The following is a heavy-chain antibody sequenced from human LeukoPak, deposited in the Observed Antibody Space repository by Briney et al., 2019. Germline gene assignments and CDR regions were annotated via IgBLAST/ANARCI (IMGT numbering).Heavy chain of an antibody. CDR1: GYSISSGYY. CDR2: IYHSGST. D-gene: IGHD3-22*01. Sequence: SETLSLTCTVSGYSISSGYYWGWIRQPPGKGLEWIGSIYHSGSTYYNPSLKSRVTISVDTSKNQFSLKLSSVTAADTAVYYCARGVYYYDSSGPTPGGYYFDYWGQGTLVTVSS. V-gene: IGHV4-38-2*02. CDR3: ARGVYYYDSSGPTPGGYYFDY. J-gene: IGHJ4*02.